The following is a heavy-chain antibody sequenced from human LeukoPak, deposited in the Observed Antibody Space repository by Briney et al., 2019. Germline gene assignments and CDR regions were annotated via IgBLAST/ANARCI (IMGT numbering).Heavy chain of an antibody. Sequence: GGSLRLSCAASGFTFSTYIMNWVRQTPGKGLEWVSSIGTSTSYIYYADSVKGRFTISRDNAKNSLYLQMNSLRAEDTALYYCAKDIGLWVVVLTRELGSAFDIWGQGTMVTVSS. CDR3: AKDIGLWVVVLTRELGSAFDI. CDR2: IGTSTSYI. CDR1: GFTFSTYI. J-gene: IGHJ3*02. V-gene: IGHV3-21*04. D-gene: IGHD2-2*01.